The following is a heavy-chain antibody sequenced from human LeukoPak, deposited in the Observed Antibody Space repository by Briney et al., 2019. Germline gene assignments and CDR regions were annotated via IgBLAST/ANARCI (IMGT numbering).Heavy chain of an antibody. V-gene: IGHV3-30*14. D-gene: IGHD6-19*01. Sequence: GGSLRLSCAASEFTFSPYAMHWVRQAPGKGLEWVAFIRYDGSNKYYADSVKGRFTISRDNSKNTLYLQMNSLRAEDTAVYYCARTDGHVSGWYFWWYFDYWGQGTLVTVSS. J-gene: IGHJ4*02. CDR3: ARTDGHVSGWYFWWYFDY. CDR1: EFTFSPYA. CDR2: IRYDGSNK.